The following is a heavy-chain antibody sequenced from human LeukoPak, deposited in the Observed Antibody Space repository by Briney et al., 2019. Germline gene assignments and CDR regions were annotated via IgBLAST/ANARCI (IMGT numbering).Heavy chain of an antibody. J-gene: IGHJ4*02. D-gene: IGHD3-3*01. CDR1: GFTFDYYA. CDR2: ISWNSGSR. Sequence: GRSLRLSCAASGFTFDYYAMHWVRQAPAKGQEWVSGISWNSGSRGYADSVKGRFTASRDNAKNHLYLQMNSLRAEDVDLYYCAKGRDFWSGFDYWGQGTLVTVSS. CDR3: AKGRDFWSGFDY. V-gene: IGHV3-9*03.